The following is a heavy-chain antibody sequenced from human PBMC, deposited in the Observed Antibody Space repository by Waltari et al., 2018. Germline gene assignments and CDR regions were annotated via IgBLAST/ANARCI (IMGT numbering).Heavy chain of an antibody. CDR3: ARASIGNSSSSGRREGWFDP. V-gene: IGHV4-34*01. J-gene: IGHJ5*02. Sequence: QVQLQQWGAGLLKPSETLSLTCAVYGGSFSGYYWSWIRQPPGKGLEWIGEINHSGSTNYNPSLKSRVTISVDTSKNQFSLKLSSVTAADTAVYYCARASIGNSSSSGRREGWFDPWGQGTLVTVSS. CDR2: INHSGST. CDR1: GGSFSGYY. D-gene: IGHD6-6*01.